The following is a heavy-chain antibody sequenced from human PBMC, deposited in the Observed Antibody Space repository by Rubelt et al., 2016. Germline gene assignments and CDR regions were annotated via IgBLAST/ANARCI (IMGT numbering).Heavy chain of an antibody. CDR3: ARTWGFDY. D-gene: IGHD7-27*01. Sequence: EVQLVESGGGLVQPGGSLRLSCAASGFTVSSNYMSWVRQAPGKGLEWVSVIYSGGSTYYADSVKGSCTISRDNSKSRLYLQMTSLRAEDTAVYDCARTWGFDYWGQGTLVTVSS. J-gene: IGHJ4*02. CDR2: IYSGGST. CDR1: GFTVSSNY. V-gene: IGHV3-66*01.